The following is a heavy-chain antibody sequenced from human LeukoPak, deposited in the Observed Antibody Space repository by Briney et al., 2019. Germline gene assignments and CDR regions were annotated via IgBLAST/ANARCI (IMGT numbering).Heavy chain of an antibody. CDR1: GYSISSGYY. J-gene: IGHJ6*03. D-gene: IGHD1-26*01. CDR3: ARLSGYHYYYMDV. V-gene: IGHV4-38-2*02. CDR2: IYHSGST. Sequence: PSETLSLTCTVSGYSISSGYYWGWIRQPPGKGLEWIGSIYHSGSTYYNPSLKSRVTISVDTSKNQFSLKLSSVTAADTAVYYCARLSGYHYYYMDVWGKGTTVTISS.